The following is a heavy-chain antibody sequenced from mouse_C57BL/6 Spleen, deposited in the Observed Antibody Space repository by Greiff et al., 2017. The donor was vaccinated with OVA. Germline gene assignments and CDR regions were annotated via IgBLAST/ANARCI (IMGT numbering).Heavy chain of an antibody. CDR2: FYPGSGSI. CDR3: ARHEDQGTTVVQGSMDY. J-gene: IGHJ4*01. V-gene: IGHV1-62-2*01. CDR1: GYTFTEYT. Sequence: QVQLQQSGAELVKPGASVKLSCKASGYTFTEYTIHWVKQRSGQGLEWIGWFYPGSGSIKYNEKFKDKATLTADKSSSTVYMELSRLTSEDSAVYFCARHEDQGTTVVQGSMDYWGQGTSVTVSS. D-gene: IGHD1-1*01.